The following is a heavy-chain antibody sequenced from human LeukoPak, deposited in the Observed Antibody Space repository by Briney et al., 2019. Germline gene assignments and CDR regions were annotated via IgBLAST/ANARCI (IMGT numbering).Heavy chain of an antibody. CDR2: ISHSGST. V-gene: IGHV4-30-2*01. D-gene: IGHD4-17*01. J-gene: IGHJ4*02. Sequence: PSETLSLTCAVSGDSISSSGYPWSWIRQPPGKGLVWIGYISHSGSTYYNPSLKSRVTLSVDRSKNQFSLNLSSVTAADTAVYYCARADYASFDFWGQGALVTVSS. CDR1: GDSISSSGYP. CDR3: ARADYASFDF.